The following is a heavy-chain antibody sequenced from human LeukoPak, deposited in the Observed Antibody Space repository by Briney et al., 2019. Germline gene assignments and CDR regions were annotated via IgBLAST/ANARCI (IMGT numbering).Heavy chain of an antibody. CDR1: GFTFDDYA. V-gene: IGHV3-9*01. CDR3: AKAKALDYYDSSAL. J-gene: IGHJ4*02. Sequence: GRSLRLSCAASGFTFDDYAMHWVRQAPGKGLEWVSGISWNSGSIGYADSVKGRFTISRDNAKNSLYLQMNSLRAEDTALYYCAKAKALDYYDSSALWGQGTLVTVSS. D-gene: IGHD3-22*01. CDR2: ISWNSGSI.